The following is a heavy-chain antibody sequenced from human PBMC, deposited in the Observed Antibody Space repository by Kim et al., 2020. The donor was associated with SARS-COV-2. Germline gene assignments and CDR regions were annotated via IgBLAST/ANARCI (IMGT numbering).Heavy chain of an antibody. Sequence: ASVKVSCKASGYTFTSYAMNWVRQAPGQGLEWMGWINTNTRNPTYAQGFTGRFVFSLDTSVSTAYLQISSLKAEDTAVYYCARDVITNLDIVVVTANRKDYYYGTDVWGQGTTVTVSS. CDR1: GYTFTSYA. CDR3: ARDVITNLDIVVVTANRKDYYYGTDV. CDR2: INTNTRNP. D-gene: IGHD2-21*02. J-gene: IGHJ6*02. V-gene: IGHV7-4-1*02.